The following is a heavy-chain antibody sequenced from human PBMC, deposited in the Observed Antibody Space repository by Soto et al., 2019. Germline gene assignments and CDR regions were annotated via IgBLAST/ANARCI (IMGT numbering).Heavy chain of an antibody. CDR3: ARDLLGYCSGGSCPERYYYYGMDV. Sequence: SETLSLTCTVSGGSISSYYWSWIRQPPGKGLEWIGYIYYSGSTNYNPSLKSRVTISVDTSKNQFSLKLSSVTAADTAVYYCARDLLGYCSGGSCPERYYYYGMDVWGQGTTVTVPS. CDR2: IYYSGST. J-gene: IGHJ6*02. CDR1: GGSISSYY. D-gene: IGHD2-15*01. V-gene: IGHV4-59*01.